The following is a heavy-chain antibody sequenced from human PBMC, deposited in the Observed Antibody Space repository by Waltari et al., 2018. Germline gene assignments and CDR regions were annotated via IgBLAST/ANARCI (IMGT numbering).Heavy chain of an antibody. V-gene: IGHV1-24*01. Sequence: QVQLVQSGAEVKKPGASVKVSCKVSGYTLTELSMHWVRQAPGKGLEWMGGFDPEDGETIYAQKFQGRVTMTEDTSTDTAYMELSSLRSEDTAVYYCVTAKYYYDSSGHRPNAFDIWGQGTMVTVSS. CDR3: VTAKYYYDSSGHRPNAFDI. CDR1: GYTLTELS. J-gene: IGHJ3*02. D-gene: IGHD3-22*01. CDR2: FDPEDGET.